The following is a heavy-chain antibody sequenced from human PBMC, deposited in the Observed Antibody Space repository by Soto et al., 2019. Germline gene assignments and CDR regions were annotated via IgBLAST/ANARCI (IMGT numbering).Heavy chain of an antibody. V-gene: IGHV6-1*01. J-gene: IGHJ4*02. CDR1: GDSVSSTSVA. Sequence: SQTLSLTCAISGDSVSSTSVAWNWIRQSPSRGLEWLGRTYYKSKWYNDYAVSVKSRITINPDTSKNQFSLQLNSVTPDDAAVYYCARGKLERRPSFDYWGQGTLVTVSS. D-gene: IGHD1-1*01. CDR3: ARGKLERRPSFDY. CDR2: TYYKSKWYN.